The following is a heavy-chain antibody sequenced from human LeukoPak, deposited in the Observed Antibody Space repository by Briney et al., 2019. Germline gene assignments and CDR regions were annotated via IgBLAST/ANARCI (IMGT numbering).Heavy chain of an antibody. J-gene: IGHJ4*02. CDR1: GYSINSGYY. D-gene: IGHD4-17*01. CDR3: ARGDYGDSNFDY. V-gene: IGHV4-38-2*02. Sequence: SETLSLTCTVSGYSINSGYYWGWIRQPPGKGLEWIGSIYHSGSTYYNPSLKSRVTISVDTSKNQFSLKLSSVTAADTAVYYCARGDYGDSNFDYWGQGTLVTVSS. CDR2: IYHSGST.